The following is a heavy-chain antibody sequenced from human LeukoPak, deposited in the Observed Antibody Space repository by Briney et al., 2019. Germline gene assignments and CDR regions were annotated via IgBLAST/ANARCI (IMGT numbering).Heavy chain of an antibody. CDR2: ISGSGGST. D-gene: IGHD2-15*01. CDR3: AKDLQIVVVVAAFHY. V-gene: IGHV3-23*01. J-gene: IGHJ4*02. Sequence: TGGSLRLSCAASGFTFSSYAMSWVRQAPEKGLEWVSAISGSGGSTYYADSVKGRFTISRDNSKNTLYLQMNSLRAEDTAVYYCAKDLQIVVVVAAFHYWGQGTLVTVSS. CDR1: GFTFSSYA.